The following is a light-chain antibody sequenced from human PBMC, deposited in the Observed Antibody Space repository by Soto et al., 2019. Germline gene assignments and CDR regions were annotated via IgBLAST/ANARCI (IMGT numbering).Light chain of an antibody. Sequence: DIQMTQSPSTLSASVGDRVTITCRASQSISSWLAWYQQKPGKAPKLLIYDASSLESGVPSRFSGSGSGTEFTLTISSLQPDDFATYYCQQYNSDSITFGQGTRLEI. CDR3: QQYNSDSIT. V-gene: IGKV1-5*01. CDR1: QSISSW. J-gene: IGKJ5*01. CDR2: DAS.